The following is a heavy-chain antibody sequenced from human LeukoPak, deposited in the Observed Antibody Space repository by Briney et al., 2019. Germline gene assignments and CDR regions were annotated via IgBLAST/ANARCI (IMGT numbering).Heavy chain of an antibody. Sequence: SETLSLTCTVSGGSISSSRYYWSWIRQPPGKGLEWIGSMYYSGSTYYNPSLKSRVTISVDTSKNQFSLKLSSVTAADTAVYYCASFTYYYDSRNAFDIWGQGTMVTVSS. CDR3: ASFTYYYDSRNAFDI. CDR1: GGSISSSRYY. V-gene: IGHV4-39*07. D-gene: IGHD3-22*01. J-gene: IGHJ3*02. CDR2: MYYSGST.